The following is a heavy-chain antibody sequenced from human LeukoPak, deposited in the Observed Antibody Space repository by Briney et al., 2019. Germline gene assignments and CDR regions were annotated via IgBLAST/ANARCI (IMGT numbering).Heavy chain of an antibody. D-gene: IGHD3-22*01. CDR1: GGSFSGYY. CDR3: ARSLPWLLPRFDY. CDR2: INHSGST. V-gene: IGHV4-34*01. J-gene: IGHJ4*02. Sequence: SETLSLTCAVYGGSFSGYYWSWIRQPPGKGLEWIGEINHSGSTNYNPSLKSRVTISVDTSKNQFSLKLSSVTAADTAVYYCARSLPWLLPRFDYWGQGTLVTVSS.